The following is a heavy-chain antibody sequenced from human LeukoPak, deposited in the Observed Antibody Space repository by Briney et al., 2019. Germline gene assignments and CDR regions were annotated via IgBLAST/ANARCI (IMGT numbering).Heavy chain of an antibody. CDR3: ARGGGLDV. Sequence: VESGGGLVKPGGSLRLSCGASGVTFSHAWMSWARQAPGRGLEWVASINHNGNVNYYVDSVKGRFTISRDNAKNSLYLQMSNLRAEDTAVYFCARGGGLDVWGQGATVTVSS. CDR1: GVTFSHAW. V-gene: IGHV3-7*03. CDR2: INHNGNVN. J-gene: IGHJ6*02. D-gene: IGHD3-16*01.